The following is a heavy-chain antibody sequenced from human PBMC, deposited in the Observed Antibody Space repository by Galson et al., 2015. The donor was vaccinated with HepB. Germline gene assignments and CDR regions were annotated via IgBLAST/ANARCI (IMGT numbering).Heavy chain of an antibody. D-gene: IGHD6-13*01. V-gene: IGHV1-69*13. CDR1: GGTFSSYA. CDR2: IIPIFGTA. Sequence: SVKVSCKASGGTFSSYAISWVRQAPGQGLEWMGGIIPIFGTANYAQKFQGRVTITADESTSTAYMELSSLRSEDTAVYYCASRRSSFRGYFDYWGQGTLVTVSS. J-gene: IGHJ4*02. CDR3: ASRRSSFRGYFDY.